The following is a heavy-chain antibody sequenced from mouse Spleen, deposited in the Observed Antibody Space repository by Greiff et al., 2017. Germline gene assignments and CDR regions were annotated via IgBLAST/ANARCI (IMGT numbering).Heavy chain of an antibody. CDR2: INPNYGTT. D-gene: IGHD2-10*02. V-gene: IGHV1-39*01. CDR1: GYSFTDYN. Sequence: EVQLQESGPELVKPGASVKISCKASGYSFTDYNMNWVKQSHGKSLEWIGVINPNYGTTSYNQKFKGKATLTVDKSSSTAYMQLNSLTSEDSAVYYCAYGKDYAMDYWGQGTSVTVSS. CDR3: AYGKDYAMDY. J-gene: IGHJ4*01.